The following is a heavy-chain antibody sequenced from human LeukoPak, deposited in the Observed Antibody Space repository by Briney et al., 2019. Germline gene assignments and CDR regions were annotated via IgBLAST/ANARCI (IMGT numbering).Heavy chain of an antibody. V-gene: IGHV3-53*01. CDR3: ARAQYSSSWYDYYYMDV. Sequence: QPGGSLRLSCAASGFSVSSNYMTWVRQAPGKGLEWISVIYTGGSTFYVDSVKGRFTISRDNSKNTLYLQMTSLRAEDAAVYYCARAQYSSSWYDYYYMDVWGQGTLVTVSS. CDR1: GFSVSSNY. CDR2: IYTGGST. J-gene: IGHJ6*03. D-gene: IGHD6-13*01.